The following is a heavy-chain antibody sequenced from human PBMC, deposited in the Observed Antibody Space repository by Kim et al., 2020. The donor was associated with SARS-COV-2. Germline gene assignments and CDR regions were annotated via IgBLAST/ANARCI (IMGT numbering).Heavy chain of an antibody. V-gene: IGHV3-23*01. J-gene: IGHJ4*02. Sequence: ISDSGVRTHYADSVKGRFTTSRDNSKSTLFLHMNSLRAEDTAIYYCEASDYWGQGSLVTVSS. CDR3: EASDY. CDR2: ISDSGVRT.